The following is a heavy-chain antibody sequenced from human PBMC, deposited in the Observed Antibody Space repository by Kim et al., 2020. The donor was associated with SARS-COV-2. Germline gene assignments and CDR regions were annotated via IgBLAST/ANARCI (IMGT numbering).Heavy chain of an antibody. CDR2: IYYSGST. D-gene: IGHD2-15*01. CDR1: GGSISSYY. Sequence: SETLSLTCTVSGGSISSYYWSWIRQPPGKGLEWIGYIYYSGSTNYNPSLKSRVTISVDTSKNQFSLKLSSVTAANTAVYYCARSYCSVGSCYSDFLPFGYWGQATLVTVSS. V-gene: IGHV4-59*08. J-gene: IGHJ4*02. CDR3: ARSYCSVGSCYSDFLPFGY.